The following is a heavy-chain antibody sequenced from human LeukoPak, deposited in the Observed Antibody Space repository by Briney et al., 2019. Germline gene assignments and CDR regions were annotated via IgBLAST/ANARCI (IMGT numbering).Heavy chain of an antibody. CDR2: ISSSSSTI. CDR1: GFTFSSYS. V-gene: IGHV3-48*02. J-gene: IGHJ6*02. D-gene: IGHD4-17*01. Sequence: PGGSLRLSCAASGFTFSSYSMNWVRQAPGKGLEWVSYISSSSSTIYYADSVKGRFTISRDYAKNSLYLQMSSLRDEDTAVYYCARDRVTSVTTSYGMDVWGQGTTVTVSS. CDR3: ARDRVTSVTTSYGMDV.